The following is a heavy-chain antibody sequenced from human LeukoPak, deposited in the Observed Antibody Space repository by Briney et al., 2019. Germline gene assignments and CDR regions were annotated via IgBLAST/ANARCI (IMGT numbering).Heavy chain of an antibody. V-gene: IGHV3-30*03. D-gene: IGHD6-6*01. J-gene: IGHJ3*02. Sequence: GGSLRLSCAASGFTFSSYSMNWVRQAPGKGLEWVAVISYDGSNKYYADSVKGRFTISRDNSKNTLYLQMNSLRAEDTAVYYCARSIAARQPRAFDIWGQGTMVTVSS. CDR1: GFTFSSYS. CDR2: ISYDGSNK. CDR3: ARSIAARQPRAFDI.